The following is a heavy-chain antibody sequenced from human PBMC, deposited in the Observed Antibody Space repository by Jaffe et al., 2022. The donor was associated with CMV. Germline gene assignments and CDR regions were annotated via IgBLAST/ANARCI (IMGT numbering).Heavy chain of an antibody. CDR2: ISAYNGNT. CDR1: GYTFTSYG. V-gene: IGHV1-18*04. D-gene: IGHD6-19*01. J-gene: IGHJ3*02. Sequence: QVQLVQSGAEVKKPGASVKVSCKASGYTFTSYGISWVRQAPGQGLEWMGWISAYNGNTNYAQKLQGRVTMTTDTSTSTAYMELRSLRSDDTAVYYCARGVAAYMGSSGWYWSPDAFDIWGQGTMVTVSS. CDR3: ARGVAAYMGSSGWYWSPDAFDI.